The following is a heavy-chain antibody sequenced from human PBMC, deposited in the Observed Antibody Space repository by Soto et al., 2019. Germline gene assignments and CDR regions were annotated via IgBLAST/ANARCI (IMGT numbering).Heavy chain of an antibody. J-gene: IGHJ6*02. Sequence: GESLKISCAASGFTFSSYGMHWVRQAPGKGLEWVAVIWYDGSNKYYADSVKGRFTISRDNSKNTLYLQMNSLRAEDTAVYYCARAKYYDFWSGYIYGMDVWGQGTTVTVSS. CDR2: IWYDGSNK. CDR3: ARAKYYDFWSGYIYGMDV. D-gene: IGHD3-3*01. CDR1: GFTFSSYG. V-gene: IGHV3-33*01.